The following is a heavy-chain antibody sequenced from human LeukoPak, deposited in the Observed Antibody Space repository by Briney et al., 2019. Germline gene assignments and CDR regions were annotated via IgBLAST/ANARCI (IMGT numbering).Heavy chain of an antibody. CDR3: ARDEGGYFDY. CDR2: ISYDGSNK. Sequence: ASXFTFSSYAMRWVRQAPGKGLEAVAVISYDGSNKYYADSVKGRFTISRDNSKNTMYLQMNSLRAEDTAVYYCARDEGGYFDYWGQGTLVTVSS. J-gene: IGHJ4*03. CDR1: XFTFSSYA. V-gene: IGHV3-30*04.